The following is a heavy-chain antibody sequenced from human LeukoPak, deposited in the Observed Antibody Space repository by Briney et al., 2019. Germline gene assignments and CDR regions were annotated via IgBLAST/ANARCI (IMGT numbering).Heavy chain of an antibody. CDR2: INWNGGST. CDR3: ARDRSMVRGVIGPFDY. D-gene: IGHD3-10*01. J-gene: IGHJ4*02. Sequence: TGGSLRLSCAASGFTFDDYGMSWVRQAPGKGLEWVSGINWNGGSTGYADSVKGRFTTSRDNAKNSLYLQMNSLRAEDTALYYCARDRSMVRGVIGPFDYWGQGTLVTVSS. V-gene: IGHV3-20*04. CDR1: GFTFDDYG.